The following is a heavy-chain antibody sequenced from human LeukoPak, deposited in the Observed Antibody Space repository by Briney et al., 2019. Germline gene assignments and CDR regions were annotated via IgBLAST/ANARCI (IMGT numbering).Heavy chain of an antibody. CDR1: GYSFFSDW. V-gene: IGHV5-51*01. D-gene: IGHD2-15*01. Sequence: GESLQISCKASGYSFFSDWIAWVRQLPGKGLEWMGIIFPIDSETTYSPSFQGQVTISADKSISTAYLQWSSLKASDTAMYYCTRGCSGGSCSRDAMDVWGQGTMVTVSS. CDR2: IFPIDSET. J-gene: IGHJ6*02. CDR3: TRGCSGGSCSRDAMDV.